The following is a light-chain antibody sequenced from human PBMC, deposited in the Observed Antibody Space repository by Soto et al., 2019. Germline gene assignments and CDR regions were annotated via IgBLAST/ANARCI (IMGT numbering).Light chain of an antibody. J-gene: IGLJ2*01. CDR1: SGSIVNNY. CDR3: QSYDSDFVV. V-gene: IGLV6-57*04. CDR2: ENN. Sequence: NFLLTQPHSVSESPGKTLSISCTRSSGSIVNNYVPWYQQRPGSAPTTVIYENNQSPSGVPDRFSGSTDGSSNSASLTISGRQTEDEADYYCQSYDSDFVVFGGGTKLTVL.